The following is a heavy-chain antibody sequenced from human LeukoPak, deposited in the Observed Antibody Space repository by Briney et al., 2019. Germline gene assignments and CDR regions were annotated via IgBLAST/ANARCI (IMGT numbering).Heavy chain of an antibody. V-gene: IGHV5-51*01. D-gene: IGHD3-22*01. Sequence: GESLKISCKTSGYNFNEYHIGWVRQMPGQGLEWIGIIHPGDSDPRYSPSFRGQVTLSNDGSLRPAYLPWNRLKAPDTASYYFARHERYYDSSGYSDYWGQGTLVTVSS. CDR3: ARHERYYDSSGYSDY. CDR2: IHPGDSDP. J-gene: IGHJ4*02. CDR1: GYNFNEYH.